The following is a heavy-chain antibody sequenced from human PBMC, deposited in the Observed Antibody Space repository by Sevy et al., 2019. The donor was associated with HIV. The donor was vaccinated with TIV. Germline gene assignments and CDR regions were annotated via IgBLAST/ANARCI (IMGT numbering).Heavy chain of an antibody. CDR1: GDSISSGVFS. D-gene: IGHD4-17*01. CDR3: ARDGGTLTSPGSFDF. J-gene: IGHJ3*01. V-gene: IGHV4-30-2*01. Sequence: LSLTCAVSGDSISSGVFSWNWIRQPPGKGLEWIGYVFHTGSTYYNPSLKSRATISVDTSKNQFSLKLSSMTAADTAVYYCARDGGTLTSPGSFDFWGQGKMVTVSS. CDR2: VFHTGST.